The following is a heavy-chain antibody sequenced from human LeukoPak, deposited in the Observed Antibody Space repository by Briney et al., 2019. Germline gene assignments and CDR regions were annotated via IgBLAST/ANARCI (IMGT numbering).Heavy chain of an antibody. CDR1: GYTFTSYG. CDR2: ISAYNGNT. J-gene: IGHJ4*02. CDR3: ARARGIAVAGTIDY. V-gene: IGHV1-18*01. D-gene: IGHD6-19*01. Sequence: GASVKVSCKASGYTFTSYGISWVRQAPGQGLEWMGWISAYNGNTNYAQKLQGRVTMTTDTSTSTAYMELRSLRSDDTAVYYCARARGIAVAGTIDYWGQGTLVTVSS.